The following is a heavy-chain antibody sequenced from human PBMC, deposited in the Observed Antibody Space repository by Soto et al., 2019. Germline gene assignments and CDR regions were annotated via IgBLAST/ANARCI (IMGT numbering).Heavy chain of an antibody. J-gene: IGHJ4*02. D-gene: IGHD6-19*01. V-gene: IGHV3-74*01. CDR1: GFTFTTYW. CDR2: IKNDGSSI. Sequence: GGSLRLSCAASGFTFTTYWMHWIRQAPGKGLMWVSRIKNDGSSINYADSVKGRFTISRDNAKNTLYLQINSLRADDTAVYYCAREKAVAGSSFDFWGQGT. CDR3: AREKAVAGSSFDF.